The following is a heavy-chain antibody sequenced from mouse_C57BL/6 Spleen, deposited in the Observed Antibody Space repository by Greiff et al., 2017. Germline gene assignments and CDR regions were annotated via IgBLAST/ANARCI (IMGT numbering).Heavy chain of an antibody. CDR2: ISSGSSTI. V-gene: IGHV5-17*01. Sequence: EVKLVESGGGLVKPGGSLKLSCAASGFTFSDYGMHWVRQAPEKGLEWVAYISSGSSTIYYADTVKGRFTISRDNAKNTLFLQMTSLRSEDTAMYYCARGKLRHYFDYWGQGTTLTVSS. CDR1: GFTFSDYG. J-gene: IGHJ2*01. D-gene: IGHD1-1*01. CDR3: ARGKLRHYFDY.